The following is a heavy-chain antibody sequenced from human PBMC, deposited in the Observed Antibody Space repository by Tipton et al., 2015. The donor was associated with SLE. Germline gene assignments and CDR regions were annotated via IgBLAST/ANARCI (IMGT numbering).Heavy chain of an antibody. Sequence: TLSLTCTVSGGSISSYYWSWIRQPPGKGLEWIGYIYYSGSTNYNPSLKSRVTISVDTSKNQFSLKLSSVTAADTAVYYCARVADYYGSGHYYYYGMDVWGQGTTVTVSS. CDR1: GGSISSYY. D-gene: IGHD3-10*01. J-gene: IGHJ6*02. CDR3: ARVADYYGSGHYYYYGMDV. CDR2: IYYSGST. V-gene: IGHV4-59*01.